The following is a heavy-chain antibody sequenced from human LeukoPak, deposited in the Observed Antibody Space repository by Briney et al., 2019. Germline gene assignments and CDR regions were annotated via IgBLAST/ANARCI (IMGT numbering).Heavy chain of an antibody. V-gene: IGHV1-69*13. Sequence: GASVKVSCKASGGTFISYAISWVRQAPGEGREWMGGSIPIFGTANYAHKFQGRVTITADESTSTAYMKLSSLRSEDTAVYYCATGRSTTTVVDLDYWGQGTLVTVSS. J-gene: IGHJ4*02. CDR2: SIPIFGTA. D-gene: IGHD4-23*01. CDR1: GGTFISYA. CDR3: ATGRSTTTVVDLDY.